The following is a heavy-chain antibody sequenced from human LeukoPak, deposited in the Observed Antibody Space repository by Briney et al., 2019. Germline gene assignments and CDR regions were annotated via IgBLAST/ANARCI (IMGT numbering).Heavy chain of an antibody. D-gene: IGHD5-12*01. Sequence: GRSLRLSCAASGFTFSSYGMHWVRQAPGKGLEWVAVISYDGSNKYYADSVKGRFTISRDNSKNTLYLQMNSLRAEDTAVYYCARDTYERVKALSWFDPWGQGTLVTVSS. CDR1: GFTFSSYG. J-gene: IGHJ5*02. CDR2: ISYDGSNK. CDR3: ARDTYERVKALSWFDP. V-gene: IGHV3-30*03.